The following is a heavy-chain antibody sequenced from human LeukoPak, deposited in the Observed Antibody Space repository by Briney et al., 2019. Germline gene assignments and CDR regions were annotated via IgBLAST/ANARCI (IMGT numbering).Heavy chain of an antibody. CDR2: ITNAGTT. CDR1: GIPFKDAW. J-gene: IGHJ4*02. Sequence: GGSLRLSCLLSGIPFKDAWMSWVRQAPGKGLEWVGRITNAGTTDYGAPVKGRFTISRDNSKNTFYLQMNSLTADDTTMYYCTWMFTIHTVDFWGRGTLVTVSS. CDR3: TWMFTIHTVDF. D-gene: IGHD3-9*01. V-gene: IGHV3-15*01.